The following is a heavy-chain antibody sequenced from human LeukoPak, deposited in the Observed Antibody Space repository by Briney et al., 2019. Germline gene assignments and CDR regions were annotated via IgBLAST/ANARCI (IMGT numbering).Heavy chain of an antibody. D-gene: IGHD4-17*01. CDR3: ARDLLRIDY. Sequence: SETLSLTCAVYGGSFSGYYWSWIRQPPGKGLEWIGEINHSGSTNYNPSLKSRVTISVDTSKNQFSLKLSSVTAADTAVYYCARDLLRIDYWGQGTLVTVSS. J-gene: IGHJ4*02. CDR1: GGSFSGYY. V-gene: IGHV4-34*01. CDR2: INHSGST.